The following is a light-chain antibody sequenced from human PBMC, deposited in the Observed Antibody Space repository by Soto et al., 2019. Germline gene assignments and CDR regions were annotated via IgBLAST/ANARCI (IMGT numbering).Light chain of an antibody. CDR1: QGITSW. J-gene: IGKJ1*01. CDR2: AAS. Sequence: DIQMTQSPSSVPASVGDRVTISCRASQGITSWLAWYQQKPGRAPKLLIYAASTLQSGVPSRFSGSGSGTEFTLTISSLQPEDFATYYCQQATSFPRTFGQGTKVDIK. V-gene: IGKV1-12*01. CDR3: QQATSFPRT.